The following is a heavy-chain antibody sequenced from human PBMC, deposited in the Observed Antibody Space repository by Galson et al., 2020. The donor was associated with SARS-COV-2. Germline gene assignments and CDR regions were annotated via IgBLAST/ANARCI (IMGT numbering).Heavy chain of an antibody. D-gene: IGHD6-13*01. J-gene: IGHJ5*02. Sequence: GGSLRLSCAASGFTFTDYYMSWIRQAPGTGLEWVSFISDSSSYTKYADSVQGRLTISRDNAKNSLYLQMNSLRVEDTAVYYCARGGYTRWFDPWGQGTLVTVSS. CDR3: ARGGYTRWFDP. V-gene: IGHV3-11*06. CDR1: GFTFTDYY. CDR2: ISDSSSYT.